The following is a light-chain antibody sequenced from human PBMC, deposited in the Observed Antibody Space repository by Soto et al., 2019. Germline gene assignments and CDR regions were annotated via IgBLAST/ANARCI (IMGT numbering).Light chain of an antibody. CDR2: GAS. CDR1: QTLRSIY. CDR3: QQYGSSPT. Sequence: VWTQSPGTLALSSGETATFSRRASQTLRSIYLAWFQQQAGQAPGLLMYGASHRATGILDRFSGSGSGTDFPLTISRLEPEDFAVYYCQQYGSSPTFGKGTGLQ. J-gene: IGKJ5*01. V-gene: IGKV3-20*01.